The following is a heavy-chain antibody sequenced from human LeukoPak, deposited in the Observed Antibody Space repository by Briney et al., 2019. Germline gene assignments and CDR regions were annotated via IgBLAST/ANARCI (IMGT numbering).Heavy chain of an antibody. CDR2: IYYSGST. Sequence: SETLSLTCTVSGGSISSSYSYWGWIRQPPGKGLEWIGNIYYSGSTYYSPSLTSRVTVSVDTSENQFSLKLTSVTAADTAVYYCARGTRGGHFDYWGQGTLVTVSS. CDR3: ARGTRGGHFDY. V-gene: IGHV4-39*07. J-gene: IGHJ4*02. CDR1: GGSISSSYSY. D-gene: IGHD2-2*01.